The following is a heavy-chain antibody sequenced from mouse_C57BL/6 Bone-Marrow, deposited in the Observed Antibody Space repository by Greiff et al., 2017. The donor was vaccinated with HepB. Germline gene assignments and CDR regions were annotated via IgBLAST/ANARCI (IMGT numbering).Heavy chain of an antibody. CDR1: GFTFSDYG. V-gene: IGHV5-17*01. J-gene: IGHJ4*01. CDR2: ISSGSSTI. Sequence: EVMLVESGGGLVKPGGSLKLSCAASGFTFSDYGMHWVRQAPEKGLEWVAYISSGSSTIYYEDTVKGRFTIARDNAKNTLFLQMTSLRSEDTAMYYCARPDYGSSYRYAMDYWGQGTSVTVSS. CDR3: ARPDYGSSYRYAMDY. D-gene: IGHD1-1*01.